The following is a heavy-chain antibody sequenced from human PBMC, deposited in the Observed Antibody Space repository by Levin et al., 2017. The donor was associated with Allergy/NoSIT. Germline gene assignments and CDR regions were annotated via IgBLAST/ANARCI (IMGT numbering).Heavy chain of an antibody. CDR2: IYHSGST. J-gene: IGHJ6*03. D-gene: IGHD6-13*01. CDR1: GGSISSGGYS. V-gene: IGHV4-30-2*01. CDR3: ARRFAGIAAAGTYYYYYMDG. Sequence: LRLSCAVSGGSISSGGYSWSWIRQPPGKGLEWIGYIYHSGSTYYNPSLKSRVTISVDRSKNQFSLKLSSVTAADTAVYYCARRFAGIAAAGTYYYYYMDGWGKGTTVTVSS.